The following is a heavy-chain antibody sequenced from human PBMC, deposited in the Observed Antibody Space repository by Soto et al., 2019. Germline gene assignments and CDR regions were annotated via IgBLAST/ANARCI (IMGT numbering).Heavy chain of an antibody. J-gene: IGHJ4*02. V-gene: IGHV1-46*01. CDR3: ARVGCSGGSCYAVDY. D-gene: IGHD2-15*01. CDR2: INPSSST. Sequence: GASVKVSCKPSGGTFSSYSFSWVRQAPGQGLEWMGIINPSSSTTYAQKFQGRVTMTRDTSTSTVYMELSSLRSEDTAVYYCARVGCSGGSCYAVDYWGQGTLVTVSS. CDR1: GGTFSSYS.